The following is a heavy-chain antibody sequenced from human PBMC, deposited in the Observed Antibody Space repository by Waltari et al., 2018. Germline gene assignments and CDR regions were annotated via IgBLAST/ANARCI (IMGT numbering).Heavy chain of an antibody. J-gene: IGHJ1*01. D-gene: IGHD1-26*01. CDR2: IKEDGSEK. Sequence: EEQLRESGGGLVQPGGSLRLSCAAAGFTFSRHGRNWVRQAPGKGLEWVANIKEDGSEKYYVDSVKGRFTISRDNAKNSLYLQMNSLRVEDAAVYYCARLIGGTLTEYYQWGQGTLVTVPS. V-gene: IGHV3-7*01. CDR1: GFTFSRHG. CDR3: ARLIGGTLTEYYQ.